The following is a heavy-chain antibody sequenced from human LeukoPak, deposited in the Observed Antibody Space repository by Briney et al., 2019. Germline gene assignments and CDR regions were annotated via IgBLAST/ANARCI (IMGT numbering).Heavy chain of an antibody. J-gene: IGHJ5*02. CDR1: GGTFSSYA. D-gene: IGHD3-22*01. V-gene: IGHV1-69*13. Sequence: ASVKVSCKASGGTFSSYAISWVRQAPGQGLEWMGGIIPIFGTANYAQRFQGRVTITADESTSTAYMELSSLRSEGTAVYYCARDQADYYDSSGYYPWGQGTLVTVSS. CDR2: IIPIFGTA. CDR3: ARDQADYYDSSGYYP.